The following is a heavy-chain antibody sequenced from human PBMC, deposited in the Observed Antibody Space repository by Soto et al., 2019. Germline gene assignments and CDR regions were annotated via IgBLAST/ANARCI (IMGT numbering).Heavy chain of an antibody. J-gene: IGHJ4*02. CDR3: AKLGTMGVFDN. D-gene: IGHD1-1*01. CDR1: GFTFSSYA. CDR2: ITFRGDNT. Sequence: EVQLLESGGGLVPPGGSLRLSCAASGFTFSSYAMSWVRQAPGEGLEWLAGITFRGDNTYYADSVKRRFTLSRDNSRNRLDLQMNSLKVEDTALYYCAKLGTMGVFDNWGQGTLLTVSS. V-gene: IGHV3-23*01.